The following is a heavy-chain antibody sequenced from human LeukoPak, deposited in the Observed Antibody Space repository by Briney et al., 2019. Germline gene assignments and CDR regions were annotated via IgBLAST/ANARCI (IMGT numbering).Heavy chain of an antibody. CDR3: ARVQGRYFGSGSYLGVDH. D-gene: IGHD3-10*01. J-gene: IGHJ4*02. V-gene: IGHV3-33*01. CDR2: IWNDGSNK. Sequence: GGSLRLSCAASGFPFSSYGMHWVRQAPGKGLEWVAVIWNDGSNKYYADSVKDRLTISRDNSKNTLYLQMNRLRAEDTAVYYCARVQGRYFGSGSYLGVDHWGQGTLVTVSS. CDR1: GFPFSSYG.